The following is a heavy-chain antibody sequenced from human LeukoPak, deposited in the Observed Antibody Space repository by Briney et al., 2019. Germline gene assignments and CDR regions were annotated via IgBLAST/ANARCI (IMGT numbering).Heavy chain of an antibody. J-gene: IGHJ6*03. CDR2: IYTSGST. CDR3: ARALAARLYYYMDV. D-gene: IGHD6-6*01. Sequence: SETLSLTCTVSGGSISSGSYYWSWIRQPAGKGLEWIGRIYTSGSTNYNPSLKSRVTISVDTSKNQFSLKLSSVTAADTAVYYCARALAARLYYYMDVWGKGTTVTVSS. V-gene: IGHV4-61*02. CDR1: GGSISSGSYY.